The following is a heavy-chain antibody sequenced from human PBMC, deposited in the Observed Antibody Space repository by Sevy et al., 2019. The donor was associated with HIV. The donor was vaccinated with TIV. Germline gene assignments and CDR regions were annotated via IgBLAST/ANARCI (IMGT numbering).Heavy chain of an antibody. CDR3: AKDVVRGYYDSSGYSDH. CDR1: GFTFTEFV. CDR2: INSGGGST. J-gene: IGHJ4*02. Sequence: GGCLRLSCAASGFTFTEFVMSWVRQAPGKGLEWVSTINSGGGSTYYADSVKGRFTISRDNSQNTLDLQMNSLRAEDTAVYYYAKDVVRGYYDSSGYSDHWGQGTLVTVSS. D-gene: IGHD3-22*01. V-gene: IGHV3-23*01.